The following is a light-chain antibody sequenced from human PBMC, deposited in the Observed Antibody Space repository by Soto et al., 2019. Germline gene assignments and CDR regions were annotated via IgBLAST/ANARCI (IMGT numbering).Light chain of an antibody. CDR3: QQYGTSPLI. CDR1: QSVSSSY. V-gene: IGKV3-20*01. CDR2: GAS. Sequence: EIVLTQSPGTLSLSPGERVTLSCRASQSVSSSYLAWYQQKPGQAPRLLIYGASSRATGIPDRFSGSGSGTDFTLTISRLEPEDFGVYYCQQYGTSPLIFGGGTKVDIK. J-gene: IGKJ4*01.